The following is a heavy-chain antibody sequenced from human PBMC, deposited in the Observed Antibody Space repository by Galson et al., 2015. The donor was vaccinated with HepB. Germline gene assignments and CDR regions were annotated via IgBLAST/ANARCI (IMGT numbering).Heavy chain of an antibody. V-gene: IGHV3-23*01. D-gene: IGHD2-15*01. J-gene: IGHJ4*02. CDR1: GFSFTRYA. Sequence: SLRLSCAASGFSFTRYAMTWVRQAPGKGLEWVSSITSSGGHSYYTDSVTGRFTVSRDNSKNTLLLQLNRLRAEDTAMYFCAKDGIMVANNPYHFHYWGQGTLVTVSS. CDR3: AKDGIMVANNPYHFHY. CDR2: ITSSGGHS.